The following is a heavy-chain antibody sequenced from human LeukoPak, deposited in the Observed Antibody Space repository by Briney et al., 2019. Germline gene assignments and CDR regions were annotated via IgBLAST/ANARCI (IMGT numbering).Heavy chain of an antibody. CDR3: ARVDYDFWSGHNYYYGMDV. D-gene: IGHD3-3*01. Sequence: ASVKVSYKASGYTFTSYGISWVRQAPGQGLEWMGWISAYNGNTNYAQKLQGRVTMTTDTSTSTAYVELRSLRSDDTAVYYCARVDYDFWSGHNYYYGMDVWGQGTTVTVSS. CDR1: GYTFTSYG. V-gene: IGHV1-18*01. J-gene: IGHJ6*02. CDR2: ISAYNGNT.